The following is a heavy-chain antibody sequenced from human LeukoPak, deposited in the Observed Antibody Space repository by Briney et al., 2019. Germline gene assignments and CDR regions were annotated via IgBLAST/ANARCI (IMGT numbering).Heavy chain of an antibody. J-gene: IGHJ4*02. CDR2: IYYSGST. CDR1: GGSISSYY. V-gene: IGHV4-59*01. Sequence: SETLSLTCTVSGGSISSYYWSWIRQPPGKGLEWIGYIYYSGSTNYNPSLKSRVTISVDTSKNQFSLKLSSVTAADTAVYYCARGGRWLQFGPDYWGQATPVTVSS. D-gene: IGHD5-24*01. CDR3: ARGGRWLQFGPDY.